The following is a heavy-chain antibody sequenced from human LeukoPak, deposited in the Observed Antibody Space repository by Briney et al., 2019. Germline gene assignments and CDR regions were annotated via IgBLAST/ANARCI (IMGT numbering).Heavy chain of an antibody. D-gene: IGHD5-12*01. V-gene: IGHV4-61*02. Sequence: SETLSLTCTVSGGSISSGSYYWSWIRQPAGKGLEWIGRIYTSGSTNYNPSLKSRVTISVDTSKNQFSLKLSSVTAADTAVYYCARESLDIVVTIRHFDYWGQGTLVTVSS. J-gene: IGHJ4*02. CDR2: IYTSGST. CDR3: ARESLDIVVTIRHFDY. CDR1: GGSISSGSYY.